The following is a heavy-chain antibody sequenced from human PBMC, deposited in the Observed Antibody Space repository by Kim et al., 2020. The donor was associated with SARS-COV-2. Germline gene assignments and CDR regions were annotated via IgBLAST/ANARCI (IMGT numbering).Heavy chain of an antibody. CDR3: ARHLVDIVATDYWYFDL. CDR2: IYYSGST. D-gene: IGHD5-12*01. V-gene: IGHV4-39*01. CDR1: GGSISSSSYY. Sequence: SETLSLTCTVSGGSISSSSYYWGWIRQPPGKGLEWIGSIYYSGSTYYNPSLKSRVTISVDTSKSQFSLKLSSVTAADTAVYYCARHLVDIVATDYWYFDLWGRGTLVTVSS. J-gene: IGHJ2*01.